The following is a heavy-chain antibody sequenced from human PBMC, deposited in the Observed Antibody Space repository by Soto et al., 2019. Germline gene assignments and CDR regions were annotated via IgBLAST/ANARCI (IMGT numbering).Heavy chain of an antibody. CDR1: GGNFNYHA. D-gene: IGHD3-16*01. Sequence: QVQLVQSGAEVKKPGSSVKVSCKASGGNFNYHAINWVRQAPGQRLEWMGGFIPVLGTANYAQNFQGRVTITADTSKTIAYMELTGLKSEDTAVYYCARGSFGGGHYANFDHGGQGTLVTVSS. CDR2: FIPVLGTA. J-gene: IGHJ4*02. V-gene: IGHV1-69*06. CDR3: ARGSFGGGHYANFDH.